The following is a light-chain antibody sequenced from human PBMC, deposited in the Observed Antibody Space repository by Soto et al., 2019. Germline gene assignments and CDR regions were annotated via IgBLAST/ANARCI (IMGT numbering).Light chain of an antibody. J-gene: IGLJ1*01. CDR2: EVI. Sequence: QSALTQPPSASGSPGQSVTISCTGTSSDIGVYNYVSWYQQHPGKAPKLMSYEVIDRPSGVPDRFSCSKSGNTASLTVSGLQTADEADYYCSSYAGSNNLYVFGTGTKLTVL. CDR3: SSYAGSNNLYV. CDR1: SSDIGVYNY. V-gene: IGLV2-8*01.